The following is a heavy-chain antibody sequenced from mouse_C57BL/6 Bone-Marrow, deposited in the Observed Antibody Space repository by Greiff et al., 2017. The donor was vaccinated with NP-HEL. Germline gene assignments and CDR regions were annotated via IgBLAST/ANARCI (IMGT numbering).Heavy chain of an antibody. CDR3: ARRYYLDY. Sequence: QVQLQQSGAELVRPGTSVKVSCKASGYAFTNYLIEWVKQRPGQGLEWIGVINPGSGGTNYNEKFKGKATLTADKSSSTAYMQLSSLTSEDSAVYFCARRYYLDYWGQGTTLTVSS. V-gene: IGHV1-54*01. J-gene: IGHJ2*01. CDR1: GYAFTNYL. CDR2: INPGSGGT.